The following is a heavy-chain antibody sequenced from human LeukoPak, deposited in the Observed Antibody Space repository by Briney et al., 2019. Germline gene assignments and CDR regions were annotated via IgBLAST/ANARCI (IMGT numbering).Heavy chain of an antibody. J-gene: IGHJ6*02. V-gene: IGHV4-59*01. D-gene: IGHD4-17*01. CDR2: IYYSGTT. CDR3: AREDPQTTVPEGMDI. CDR1: GGSISYYY. Sequence: SETLSLTCTVSGGSISYYYWSWIRQSPGKGLEWIGYIYYSGTTNYNPSLKSRVTISVDTSKNQYSLQLRSVTAADTAVYYCAREDPQTTVPEGMDIWGQGTTVTVSS.